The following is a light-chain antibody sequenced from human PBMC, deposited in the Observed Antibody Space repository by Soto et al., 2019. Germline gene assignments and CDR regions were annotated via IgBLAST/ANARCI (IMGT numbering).Light chain of an antibody. Sequence: DIQMTQSPSSLSASVGDRVTIPCRASQSISTYINWYQQKPGKAPKVLIYRASTLQSGVPSRFSGRGSGTDFTLTISSLQPEDFATYYCQQSYTIPFTFGPGTKVNMK. CDR3: QQSYTIPFT. V-gene: IGKV1-39*01. CDR2: RAS. J-gene: IGKJ3*01. CDR1: QSISTY.